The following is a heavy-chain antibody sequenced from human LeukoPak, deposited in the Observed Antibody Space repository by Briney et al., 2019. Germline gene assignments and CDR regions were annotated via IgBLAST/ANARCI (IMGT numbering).Heavy chain of an antibody. CDR2: ISAYNGNT. CDR1: GYTFTSYG. J-gene: IGHJ4*02. Sequence: GASVKVSCKASGYTFTSYGISWVRQAPGQGLEWMEWISAYNGNTNYAQKLQGRVTMTTDTSTSTAYMELRSLRSDDTAVYYCARDVEYSSSWYNYFDYWGQGTLVTVSS. CDR3: ARDVEYSSSWYNYFDY. D-gene: IGHD6-13*01. V-gene: IGHV1-18*01.